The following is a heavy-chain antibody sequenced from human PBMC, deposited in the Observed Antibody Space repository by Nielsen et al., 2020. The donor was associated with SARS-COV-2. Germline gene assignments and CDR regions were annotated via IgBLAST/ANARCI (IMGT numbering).Heavy chain of an antibody. D-gene: IGHD6-19*01. J-gene: IGHJ6*03. CDR3: ARPSVEVAVAGTGSRGQYYYYYMDV. Sequence: ASVKVSCKASGFTFTSSAMQWVRQAPGQGLEWMGWISAYNGNTNYAQKLQGRVTMTTDTSTSTAYMELRSLRSDDTAVYYCARPSVEVAVAGTGSRGQYYYYYMDVWGKGTTVTVSS. CDR1: GFTFTSSA. CDR2: ISAYNGNT. V-gene: IGHV1-18*01.